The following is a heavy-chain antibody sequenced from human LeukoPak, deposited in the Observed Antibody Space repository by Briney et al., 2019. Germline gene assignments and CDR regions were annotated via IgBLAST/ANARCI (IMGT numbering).Heavy chain of an antibody. D-gene: IGHD3-10*01. CDR2: TYYSGST. CDR3: ARVLDYYGSGTRDFDY. J-gene: IGHJ4*02. CDR1: GGSFSTSSYY. Sequence: SETLSLTCTVSGGSFSTSSYYWGWIRQPPGKGLEWIGTTYYSGSTYSNPSLKSRVTISVDTSKNQFSLKLNSVTAADTAVYYCARVLDYYGSGTRDFDYWGQGILVTVSS. V-gene: IGHV4-39*07.